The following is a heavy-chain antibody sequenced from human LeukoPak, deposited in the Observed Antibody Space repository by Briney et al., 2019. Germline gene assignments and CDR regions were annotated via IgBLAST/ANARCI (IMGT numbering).Heavy chain of an antibody. J-gene: IGHJ4*02. CDR3: ARLSMVRGVITPFDY. Sequence: SETLSLTCTVSGGSISSYYWSWIRQPPGKGLEWIGYIYYSGSTNYNPSLKSRVTISVDTSKNQFSLKLSSVTAADTAVYYCARLSMVRGVITPFDYWGQGTLVTVSS. CDR1: GGSISSYY. D-gene: IGHD3-10*01. CDR2: IYYSGST. V-gene: IGHV4-59*08.